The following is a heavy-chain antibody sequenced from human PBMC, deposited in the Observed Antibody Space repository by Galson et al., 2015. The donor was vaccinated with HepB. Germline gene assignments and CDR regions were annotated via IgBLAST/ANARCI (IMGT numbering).Heavy chain of an antibody. V-gene: IGHV3-7*01. Sequence: SLRLSCAASGFAFRSYWMSWARQVPGKGLEWVANIKEDESETYYVDSVRGRFTISRDNAKNSLYLHMNGLSAEDTAIYYCAREVFTMITRGTDYWGQGTLVTVSS. D-gene: IGHD3-22*01. J-gene: IGHJ4*02. CDR3: AREVFTMITRGTDY. CDR2: IKEDESET. CDR1: GFAFRSYW.